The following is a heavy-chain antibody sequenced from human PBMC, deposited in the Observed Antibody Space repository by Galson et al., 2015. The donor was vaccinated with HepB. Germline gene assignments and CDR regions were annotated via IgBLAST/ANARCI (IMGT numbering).Heavy chain of an antibody. D-gene: IGHD6-6*01. V-gene: IGHV3-23*01. CDR1: GFTFSSYA. CDR3: AGYNSSSGVFDI. Sequence: SLRLSCAASGFTFSSYAMSWVRQPPGKGLEWVSTITGSGGSTYYADAVKGRFSISRDNSENTLELQMNSLRVEDTAIYFCAGYNSSSGVFDIWGQGTMVTVSS. J-gene: IGHJ3*02. CDR2: ITGSGGST.